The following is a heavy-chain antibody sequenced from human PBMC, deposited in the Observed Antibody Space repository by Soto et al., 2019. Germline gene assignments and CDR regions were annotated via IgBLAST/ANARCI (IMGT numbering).Heavy chain of an antibody. CDR1: GFNFSSYA. Sequence: GGSMRLSCTASGFNFSSYARHWVRQATGKGLEWVAVISYDGSNKYYADSVKGRFTISRDNSKNTLYLQMNSLRAEDTAVYYCARDLRASGWSDAFDIWGQGTMVTVSS. V-gene: IGHV3-30-3*01. CDR2: ISYDGSNK. J-gene: IGHJ3*02. CDR3: ARDLRASGWSDAFDI. D-gene: IGHD6-19*01.